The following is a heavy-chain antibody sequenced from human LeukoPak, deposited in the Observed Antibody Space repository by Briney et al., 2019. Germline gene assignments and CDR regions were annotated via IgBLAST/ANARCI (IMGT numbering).Heavy chain of an antibody. CDR2: ISSSSSYI. Sequence: GGSLRLSCAASGFTFSSYAMSWVRQAPGKGLEWVSSISSSSSYIYYADSVKGRFTISRDNAKNSLYLQMNSLRAEDTAVYYCARDRGIVVVPAAMPDSWFDPWGQGTLVTVSS. CDR1: GFTFSSYA. J-gene: IGHJ5*02. CDR3: ARDRGIVVVPAAMPDSWFDP. V-gene: IGHV3-21*01. D-gene: IGHD2-2*01.